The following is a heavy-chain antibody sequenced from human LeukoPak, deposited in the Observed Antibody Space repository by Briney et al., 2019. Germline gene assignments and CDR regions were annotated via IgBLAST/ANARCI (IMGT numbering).Heavy chain of an antibody. CDR2: IYYSGST. CDR1: GGSISSYY. CDR3: ARDSRRSSGSFIF. D-gene: IGHD1-26*01. J-gene: IGHJ4*02. V-gene: IGHV4-59*01. Sequence: SETLSLTCTVSGGSISSYYWSWIRQAPGKGLEWIGYIYYSGSTNYNPSLKSRVTISVDTSKNQFSLKLSSVTAADTAVYYCARDSRRSSGSFIFWGQGTLVTVSS.